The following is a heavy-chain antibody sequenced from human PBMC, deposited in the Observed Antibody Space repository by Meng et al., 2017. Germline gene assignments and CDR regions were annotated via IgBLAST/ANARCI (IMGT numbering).Heavy chain of an antibody. Sequence: EVQLVESGGGLVQPGGSLRLSCAASGFTFSSYWMHWVRQAPGKGLEWVSSITRSSSYIYYADSVKGRFTISRDNAKNSVYLQINSLRAEDTAVYYCARDLSGYSYFDYWGQGTLVTVSS. V-gene: IGHV3-21*01. D-gene: IGHD5-24*01. CDR2: ITRSSSYI. CDR3: ARDLSGYSYFDY. J-gene: IGHJ4*02. CDR1: GFTFSSYW.